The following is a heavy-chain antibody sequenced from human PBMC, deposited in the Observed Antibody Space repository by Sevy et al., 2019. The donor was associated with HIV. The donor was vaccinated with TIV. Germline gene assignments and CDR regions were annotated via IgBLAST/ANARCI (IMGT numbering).Heavy chain of an antibody. Sequence: GGSLRLSCAASGFTFSDYYMSWIRQAPGKGLEWVSYISSSGSTIYYADSVKGRFTISRDNAKNSLYLQMNSLRVEDTAVYYCAREWGYCSGGSCSFYGMDVWGQGTTVTVSS. CDR3: AREWGYCSGGSCSFYGMDV. D-gene: IGHD2-15*01. CDR1: GFTFSDYY. J-gene: IGHJ6*02. CDR2: ISSSGSTI. V-gene: IGHV3-11*01.